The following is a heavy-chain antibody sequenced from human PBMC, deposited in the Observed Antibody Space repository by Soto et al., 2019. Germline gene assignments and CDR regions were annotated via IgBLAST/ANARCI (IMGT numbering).Heavy chain of an antibody. CDR3: ASYCSSTSCYTGYYYYGMDV. CDR1: GGTFSSYA. CDR2: IIPIFGTA. Sequence: SVKVSCKASGGTFSSYAISWVRQAPGQGLEWMGGIIPIFGTANYAQKFQGRVTITADESTSTAYMELGSLRSEDTAVYYCASYCSSTSCYTGYYYYGMDVWGQGTTVTV. J-gene: IGHJ6*02. D-gene: IGHD2-2*01. V-gene: IGHV1-69*13.